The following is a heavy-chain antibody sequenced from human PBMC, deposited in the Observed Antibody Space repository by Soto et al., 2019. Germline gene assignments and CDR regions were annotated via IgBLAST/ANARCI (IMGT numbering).Heavy chain of an antibody. J-gene: IGHJ4*02. D-gene: IGHD3-16*01. V-gene: IGHV3-23*01. Sequence: GGSLRLSCAASGFTFSSYAMSWVRQAPGKGQEWVSAISGSGGSTYYADSVKGRFTISRDNSKNTLYLQMNSLRAEDTAVYYCDKFKSYYDNIWGSEYYFDYRGQGTLVTVSS. CDR3: DKFKSYYDNIWGSEYYFDY. CDR1: GFTFSSYA. CDR2: ISGSGGST.